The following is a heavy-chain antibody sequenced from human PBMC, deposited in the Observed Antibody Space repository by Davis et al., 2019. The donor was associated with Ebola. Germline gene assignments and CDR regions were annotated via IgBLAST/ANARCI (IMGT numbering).Heavy chain of an antibody. CDR3: TTQRHGSDDY. CDR2: IYSGGST. J-gene: IGHJ4*02. D-gene: IGHD3-10*01. V-gene: IGHV3-53*01. CDR1: GFTVSSNY. Sequence: GGSLRLSCAASGFTVSSNYMSWVRQAPGKGLEWVSVIYSGGSTYYADSVKGRFTISRDNSKNTAYLQMNSLKTEDTAVYYCTTQRHGSDDYWGQGTLVTVSS.